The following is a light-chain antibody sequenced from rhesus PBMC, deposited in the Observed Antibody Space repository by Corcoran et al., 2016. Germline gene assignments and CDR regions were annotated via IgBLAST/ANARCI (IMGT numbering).Light chain of an antibody. Sequence: DIVMIQTPLSLPVTLGEPASISCRSSQSLVYSDGKTYLYWYLQKPGQSPQLLMYLVSKRASGVPDKLSGSGSGTDFTLKISRVEAEEVGVYYCMQALRSPYSFGQGTKVKIK. V-gene: IGKV2-82*02. CDR2: LVS. CDR1: QSLVYSDGKTY. CDR3: MQALRSPYS. J-gene: IGKJ2*01.